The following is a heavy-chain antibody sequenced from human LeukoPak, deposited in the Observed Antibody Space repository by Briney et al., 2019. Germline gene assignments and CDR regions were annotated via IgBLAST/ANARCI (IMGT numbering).Heavy chain of an antibody. CDR1: DGSISSSSYY. Sequence: SETLSLTCSVSDGSISSSSYYWSWIRQPPGKGLEWIGYIYYSGSTNYNPSLKSRVTISVDTSKNQFSLKLSSVTAADTAVYYCARDRWGGIAAAGSVYFDYWGQGTLVTVSS. D-gene: IGHD6-13*01. J-gene: IGHJ4*02. CDR3: ARDRWGGIAAAGSVYFDY. CDR2: IYYSGST. V-gene: IGHV4-61*01.